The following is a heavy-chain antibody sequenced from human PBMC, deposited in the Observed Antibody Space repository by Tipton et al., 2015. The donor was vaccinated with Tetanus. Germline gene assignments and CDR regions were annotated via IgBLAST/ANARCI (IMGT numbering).Heavy chain of an antibody. CDR2: IYSGGST. Sequence: SLRLSCAASGFTVSSNYMSWVRQAPGKGLEWVSVIYSGGSTYYADSVKGRFTISRDNSKNTLYLQMNSLRAEDTAVYYCARVGYSSSQFSFDYWGQGTLVTVSS. J-gene: IGHJ4*02. D-gene: IGHD6-13*01. V-gene: IGHV3-53*01. CDR1: GFTVSSNY. CDR3: ARVGYSSSQFSFDY.